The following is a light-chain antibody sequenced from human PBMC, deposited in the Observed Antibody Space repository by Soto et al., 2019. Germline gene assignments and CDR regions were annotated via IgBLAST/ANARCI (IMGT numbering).Light chain of an antibody. CDR1: TSNSGNNY. CDR3: GTWHSSLGWV. J-gene: IGLJ3*02. CDR2: DNS. Sequence: QSVLTQPPSVSAAPGQKVTISCSGTTSNSGNNYVSWYQQLPGTAPKLLIDDNSQRPSGIPDRFSGSKSGTSATLGITGLQTGDEADYYCGTWHSSLGWVFGGGTKLTVL. V-gene: IGLV1-51*01.